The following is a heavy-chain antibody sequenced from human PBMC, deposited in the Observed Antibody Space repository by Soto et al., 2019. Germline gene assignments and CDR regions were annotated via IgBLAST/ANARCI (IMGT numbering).Heavy chain of an antibody. V-gene: IGHV3-23*01. CDR2: ISGSGGST. CDR3: AKVYILTIIVGMYDF. D-gene: IGHD3-22*01. Sequence: GGSLRLSCAASGFTFSSYAMSWVRQAPGKGLKWVSGISGSGGSTHYADSVKGRFTISRDNSKNTLYLQMNSLRAEDTAVYYCAKVYILTIIVGMYDFWGQGTLVTVSS. CDR1: GFTFSSYA. J-gene: IGHJ4*02.